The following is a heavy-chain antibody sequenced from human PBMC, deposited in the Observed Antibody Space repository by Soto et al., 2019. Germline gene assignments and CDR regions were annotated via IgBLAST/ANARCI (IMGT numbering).Heavy chain of an antibody. Sequence: RASVKVSCKAAGQTFTCYGSSWVRQALGQGLEWMGWISFYNGNTNYAQKFQGRVTMTTDTSTSKAYMELRRLRSDDTAVYFCAKGGSYDKSGYSMFDYIDSWGQGTLVPV. D-gene: IGHD3-22*01. V-gene: IGHV1-18*01. CDR2: ISFYNGNT. J-gene: IGHJ4*02. CDR3: AKGGSYDKSGYSMFDYIDS. CDR1: GQTFTCYG.